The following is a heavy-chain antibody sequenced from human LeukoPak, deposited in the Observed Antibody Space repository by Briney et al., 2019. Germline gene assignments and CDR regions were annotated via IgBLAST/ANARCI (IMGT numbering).Heavy chain of an antibody. CDR2: INPNSGGT. J-gene: IGHJ6*03. Sequence: ASVKVSCKASGYTFTGYYMHWVRQAPGQGLEWMGWINPNSGGTNYAQKFQGRVTMTRDTSISTAYMELRSLRSDDTAVYYCARVWSSSWYHYYYYYMDVWGKGTTVTISS. CDR1: GYTFTGYY. CDR3: ARVWSSSWYHYYYYYMDV. D-gene: IGHD6-13*01. V-gene: IGHV1-2*02.